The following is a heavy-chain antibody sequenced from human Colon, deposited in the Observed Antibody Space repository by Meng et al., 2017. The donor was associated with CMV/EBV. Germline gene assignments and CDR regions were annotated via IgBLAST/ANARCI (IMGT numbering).Heavy chain of an antibody. J-gene: IGHJ6*02. CDR1: GDSISTNSAA. D-gene: IGHD3-10*01. CDR3: ARVLLWFGGRQYYGMDV. Sequence: SQTRSLTGAVSGDSISTNSAAWNWIRLSPTRGLEWLGRTYYGSSRSNWYNDYALSVKGRITISPDASKNQFSLQLNSVTPEDTAMYYCARVLLWFGGRQYYGMDVWGRGTTVTVSS. CDR2: TYYGSSRSNWYN. V-gene: IGHV6-1*01.